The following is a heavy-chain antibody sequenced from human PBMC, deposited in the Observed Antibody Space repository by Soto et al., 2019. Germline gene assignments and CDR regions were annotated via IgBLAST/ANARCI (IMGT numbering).Heavy chain of an antibody. V-gene: IGHV4-31*03. CDR1: AGSISSDGFY. CDR3: ARDRGGYGVFDY. J-gene: IGHJ4*02. Sequence: SETLSLTCSVSAGSISSDGFYWNWIRQPPGRGLEWIGYIYHSGGTYSSPSLRSRVTISVDTSKNQFTLKLSSVTAADTAVYFCARDRGGYGVFDYWGQGTLVTVSS. CDR2: IYHSGGT. D-gene: IGHD5-12*01.